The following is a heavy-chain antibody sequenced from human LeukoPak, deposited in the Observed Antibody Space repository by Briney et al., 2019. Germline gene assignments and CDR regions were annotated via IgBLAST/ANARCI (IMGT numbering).Heavy chain of an antibody. Sequence: PGGSLRLSCAASGFIFSSYGMHWVRQAPGKGLEGVAAIWYDGSNKYYADSVKGRFTISRDNSKNTLYLQMNSLRAEDTAVYYCARDFRNYYYYGMDVWGKGTTVTVSS. CDR2: IWYDGSNK. J-gene: IGHJ6*04. CDR3: ARDFRNYYYYGMDV. CDR1: GFIFSSYG. V-gene: IGHV3-33*01.